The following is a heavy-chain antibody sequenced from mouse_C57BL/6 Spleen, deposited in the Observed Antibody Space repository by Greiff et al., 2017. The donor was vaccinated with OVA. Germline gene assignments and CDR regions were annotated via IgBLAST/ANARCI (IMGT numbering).Heavy chain of an antibody. V-gene: IGHV1-69*01. CDR3: ARSYYGSSYWYFDV. CDR1: GYTFTSYW. J-gene: IGHJ1*03. D-gene: IGHD1-1*01. CDR2: IDPSDSYT. Sequence: QVHVKQPGAELVMPGASVKLSCKASGYTFTSYWMHWVKQRPGQGLEWIGEIDPSDSYTNYNQKFKGKSTLTVDKSSSTAYMQLSSLTSEDSAVYYCARSYYGSSYWYFDVWGTGTTVTVSS.